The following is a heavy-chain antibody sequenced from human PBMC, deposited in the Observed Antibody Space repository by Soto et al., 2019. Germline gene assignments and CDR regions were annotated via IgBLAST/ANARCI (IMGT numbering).Heavy chain of an antibody. D-gene: IGHD3-10*01. J-gene: IGHJ4*02. Sequence: PSETLSLTCTVSGGSISSVGYYWSWIRQHPGKGLEGIGYIYYSGSTYYNPSLKSRVTISVDTSRNQFSLKLSSVTAADTAVYYCARVYGSRMELDXWGQGTLVTVSX. CDR3: ARVYGSRMELDX. V-gene: IGHV4-31*03. CDR2: IYYSGST. CDR1: GGSISSVGYY.